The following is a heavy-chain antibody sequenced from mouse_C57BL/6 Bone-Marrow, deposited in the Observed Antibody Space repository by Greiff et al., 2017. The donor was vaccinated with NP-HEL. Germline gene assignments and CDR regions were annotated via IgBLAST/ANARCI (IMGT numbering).Heavy chain of an antibody. J-gene: IGHJ2*01. V-gene: IGHV5-4*03. CDR1: GFTFSSYA. Sequence: EVKLQESGGGLVKPGGSLKLSCAASGFTFSSYAMSWVRQTPEKRLEWVATISDGGSYTYYPDNVKGRFTISRDNAKNNLYLQMSHLKSEDTAMYYCATTPLGYFDYWGQGTTLTVSS. CDR2: ISDGGSYT. CDR3: ATTPLGYFDY. D-gene: IGHD5-5*01.